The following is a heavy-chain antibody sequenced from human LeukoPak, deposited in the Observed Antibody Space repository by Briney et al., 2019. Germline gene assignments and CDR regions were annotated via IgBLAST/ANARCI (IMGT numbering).Heavy chain of an antibody. CDR3: ARDRSGSYYDNWFDP. CDR1: GGSISSYH. J-gene: IGHJ5*02. CDR2: IYTSGST. V-gene: IGHV4-4*07. D-gene: IGHD3-10*01. Sequence: SETLSLTCTVSGGSISSYHWSWIRQPAGKGLEWIGRIYTSGSTNYNPSLKSRVTMSVDTSKNQFSLKLSSVTAADTAVYYCARDRSGSYYDNWFDPWGQGTLVTVSS.